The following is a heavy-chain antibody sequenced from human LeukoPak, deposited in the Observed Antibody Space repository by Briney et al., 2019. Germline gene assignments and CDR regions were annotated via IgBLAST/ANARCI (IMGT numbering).Heavy chain of an antibody. CDR1: GSTFSSYW. Sequence: GASLQISCKGSGSTFSSYWIGWVRQLPGKGLEWMGIIYPGDSDTRYSPSLQGQVTISVDPSIGTAYLQWSSLKASDTAIYYCARQNDFRLDYWGQGTLVTVSS. CDR2: IYPGDSDT. V-gene: IGHV5-51*01. CDR3: ARQNDFRLDY. J-gene: IGHJ4*02. D-gene: IGHD3-3*01.